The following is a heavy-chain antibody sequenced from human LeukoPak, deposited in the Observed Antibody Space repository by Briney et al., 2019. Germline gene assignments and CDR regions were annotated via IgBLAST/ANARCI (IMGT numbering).Heavy chain of an antibody. CDR2: IKQDGSEK. D-gene: IGHD6-19*01. CDR1: GFTFSNYW. Sequence: GGSLRLSCAASGFTFSNYWMSWVRQAPGKGLEWVANIKQDGSEKFYVDSVKGRLTITRDNAKNSLYLQMNSLRVEDTAVYYCARVQGSSGPGIFEYWGQGTLVTVSS. V-gene: IGHV3-7*01. J-gene: IGHJ4*02. CDR3: ARVQGSSGPGIFEY.